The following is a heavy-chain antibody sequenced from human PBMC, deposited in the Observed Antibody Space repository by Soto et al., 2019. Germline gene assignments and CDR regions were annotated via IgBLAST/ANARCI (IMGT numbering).Heavy chain of an antibody. CDR1: GFTFDDYA. Sequence: PGGSLRLSCAASGFTFDDYAMHWVRQAPGKGLEWVSGISWNSGSIGYADSVKGRFTISRDNAKNSLYLQMNSLRAEDTALYYCASLYRKRVTVRGNDAFDIWGQGTMVTVSS. V-gene: IGHV3-9*01. D-gene: IGHD2-2*02. J-gene: IGHJ3*02. CDR3: ASLYRKRVTVRGNDAFDI. CDR2: ISWNSGSI.